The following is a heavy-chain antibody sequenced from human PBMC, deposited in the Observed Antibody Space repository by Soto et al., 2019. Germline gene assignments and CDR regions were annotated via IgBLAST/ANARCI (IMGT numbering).Heavy chain of an antibody. Sequence: QVQLVESGGGVVQPGRSLRLSCAASGFTFSSYGMXXXXXXXXXXXXWVAVIWYDGSNKYYADSVKGRFTISRDNSKXXXXXXXXXXXXXXXXXXXXXXXXXXXXXXXLDYWGQGTLVTVSS. V-gene: IGHV3-33*01. CDR1: GFTFSSYG. CDR2: IWYDGSNK. J-gene: IGHJ4*02. CDR3: XXXXXXXXXXXLDY.